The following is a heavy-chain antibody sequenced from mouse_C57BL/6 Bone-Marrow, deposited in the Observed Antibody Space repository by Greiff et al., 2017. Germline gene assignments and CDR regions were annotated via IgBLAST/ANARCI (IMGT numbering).Heavy chain of an antibody. CDR2: INYDGSST. CDR3: AREFLSLYFDY. V-gene: IGHV5-16*01. J-gene: IGHJ2*01. CDR1: GFTFSDYY. Sequence: EVKLVESEGGLVQPGSSMKLSCTASGFTFSDYYMAWVRQVPEKGLEWVANINYDGSSTYYLDSLKSRFIISRDNAKNILYLQMSSLKSEDTATYYCAREFLSLYFDYWGQGTTLTVSS.